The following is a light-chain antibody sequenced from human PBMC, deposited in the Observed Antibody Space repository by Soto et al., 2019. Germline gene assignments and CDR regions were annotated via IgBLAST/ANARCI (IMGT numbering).Light chain of an antibody. CDR1: SSDVGTYKH. Sequence: QSVLTQPASVSGSPGQSITISCTGTSSDVGTYKHVSWYQQHPGQAPKLIIYDVSNRPSGISDRFSGSKSGNTASLTISGLQADDEADYYCNSYTGTSALIFGTGTKVTVL. J-gene: IGLJ1*01. V-gene: IGLV2-14*02. CDR3: NSYTGTSALI. CDR2: DVS.